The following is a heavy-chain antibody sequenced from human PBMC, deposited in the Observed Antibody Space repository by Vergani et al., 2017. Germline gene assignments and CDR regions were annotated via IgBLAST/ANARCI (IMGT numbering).Heavy chain of an antibody. CDR2: VSYSGTT. J-gene: IGHJ4*02. Sequence: QLQLQESGPGLVKPSETLSLTCTVSGGSISSNSYYWSWIRQPPGKGLEWIGSVSYSGTTFYNPSLKSRVTVSVDTSKNHFSLKLNSVTAADTAVYYCASGPHYDSSGSLGYWGQGTLVTVSS. CDR1: GGSISSNSYY. V-gene: IGHV4-39*02. D-gene: IGHD3-22*01. CDR3: ASGPHYDSSGSLGY.